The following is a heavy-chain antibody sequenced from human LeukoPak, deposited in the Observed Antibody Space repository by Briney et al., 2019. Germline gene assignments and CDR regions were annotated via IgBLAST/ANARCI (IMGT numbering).Heavy chain of an antibody. CDR3: AKDTVAAAAVPY. Sequence: GGSLRLSCAASGFTFSSYAMSWVRQVPGKGLEWVSAISGRGGVTYYADSVKGRFTISRDNSKNTLYLQMNSLRAEDTAVYYCAKDTVAAAAVPYWGQGTLVTVSS. V-gene: IGHV3-23*01. CDR1: GFTFSSYA. D-gene: IGHD6-25*01. J-gene: IGHJ4*02. CDR2: ISGRGGVT.